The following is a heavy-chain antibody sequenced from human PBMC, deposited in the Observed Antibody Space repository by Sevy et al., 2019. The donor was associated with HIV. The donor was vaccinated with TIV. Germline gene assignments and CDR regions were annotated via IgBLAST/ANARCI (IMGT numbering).Heavy chain of an antibody. D-gene: IGHD5-18*01. CDR3: ARDTAPSGGFDY. Sequence: GGSLRLSCAASGFTFSSYSMNWVRQAPGKGLEWVSSISSSSSYIYYAHSVKGRFTISRDNAKNSLYLQMNSLRAEDTAVYYCARDTAPSGGFDYWGQGTLVTVSS. J-gene: IGHJ4*02. CDR2: ISSSSSYI. V-gene: IGHV3-21*01. CDR1: GFTFSSYS.